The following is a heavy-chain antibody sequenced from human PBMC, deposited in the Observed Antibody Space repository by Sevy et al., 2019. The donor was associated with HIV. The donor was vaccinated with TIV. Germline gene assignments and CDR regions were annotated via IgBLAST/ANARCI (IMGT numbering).Heavy chain of an antibody. CDR1: GGSFSGYY. V-gene: IGHV4-34*01. J-gene: IGHJ4*02. D-gene: IGHD3-9*01. CDR3: ARVVPYYDILTGYYAVYFDY. CDR2: INHSGST. Sequence: SETLSLTCAVYGGSFSGYYWSWIRQPPGKGLEWIGEINHSGSTNYNPSLKSRVTISVDTSKNQFSLKLGSVTAADTAVYYCARVVPYYDILTGYYAVYFDYWGQGTLVTVSS.